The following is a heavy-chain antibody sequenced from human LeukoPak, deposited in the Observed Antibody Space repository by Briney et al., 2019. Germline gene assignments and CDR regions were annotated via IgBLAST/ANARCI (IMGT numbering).Heavy chain of an antibody. V-gene: IGHV1-2*02. Sequence: ASVKVSCKASGYTFTGHYMHWVRQAPGQGLEWMGWINPNGGDTKYAQNFQDRVTMTRDTSISTVYMELRRLRADDTAVYWCARDTSMVWFEYWGQGTPVTVSS. CDR1: GYTFTGHY. CDR2: INPNGGDT. D-gene: IGHD3-10*01. J-gene: IGHJ4*02. CDR3: ARDTSMVWFEY.